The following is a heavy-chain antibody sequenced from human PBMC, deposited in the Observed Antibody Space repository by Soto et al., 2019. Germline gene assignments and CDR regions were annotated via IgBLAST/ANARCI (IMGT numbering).Heavy chain of an antibody. J-gene: IGHJ4*02. Sequence: QVQLVQSGAELKKPGASVKVSCKASGYTFTNYVITWVRQAPGQGLEWMGWIKSYNGNTDYAQKVQGRVTMTTDTSTSTTYMELRSLRSDDTAVYYCARSSRYDFWSDSTAPNYYFDSWGQGTLVTVSS. CDR2: IKSYNGNT. CDR1: GYTFTNYV. CDR3: ARSSRYDFWSDSTAPNYYFDS. D-gene: IGHD3-3*01. V-gene: IGHV1-18*01.